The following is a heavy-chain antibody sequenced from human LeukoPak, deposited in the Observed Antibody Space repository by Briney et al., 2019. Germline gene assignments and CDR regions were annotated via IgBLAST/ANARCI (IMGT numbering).Heavy chain of an antibody. Sequence: PSETLSLTCAVYGGSFSGYYWSWIRQPPGKGLEWIGEIKHSGSTNYNPSLKSRVTISVDTSKNQFSLKLSSVTAADTAVYYCARDTGCSGGSCNAPGYWGQGTLVTVSS. CDR2: IKHSGST. CDR1: GGSFSGYY. D-gene: IGHD2-15*01. J-gene: IGHJ4*02. CDR3: ARDTGCSGGSCNAPGY. V-gene: IGHV4-34*01.